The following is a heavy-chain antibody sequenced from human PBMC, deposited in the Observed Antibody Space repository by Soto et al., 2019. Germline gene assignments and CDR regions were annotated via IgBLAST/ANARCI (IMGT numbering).Heavy chain of an antibody. D-gene: IGHD6-13*01. Sequence: GASVKVSCKASGYTFTSYAIHWVRQAPGQRLEWMGWINAGNGNTKYSQKFQGRVTITRDTSASTAYMELSSLRSEDTAVYYCATHRRKPSYSSSWYPFDYCGQGTLVTVSS. V-gene: IGHV1-3*01. J-gene: IGHJ4*02. CDR3: ATHRRKPSYSSSWYPFDY. CDR1: GYTFTSYA. CDR2: INAGNGNT.